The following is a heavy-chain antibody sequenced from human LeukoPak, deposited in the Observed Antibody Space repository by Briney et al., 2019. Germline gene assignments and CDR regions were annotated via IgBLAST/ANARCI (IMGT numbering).Heavy chain of an antibody. J-gene: IGHJ4*02. D-gene: IGHD2-2*01. V-gene: IGHV3-33*01. CDR1: GFTFSSYV. Sequence: GGSLRLSCAASGFTFSSYVMHWVRQAPGKGLEWVAVIWYDGSNKYYADSVKGRFTISRDNSKNTLYLQMNSLRAEDTAVYYCARESLYCSSTSCDPTYYFDYWGQGTLVTVSS. CDR3: ARESLYCSSTSCDPTYYFDY. CDR2: IWYDGSNK.